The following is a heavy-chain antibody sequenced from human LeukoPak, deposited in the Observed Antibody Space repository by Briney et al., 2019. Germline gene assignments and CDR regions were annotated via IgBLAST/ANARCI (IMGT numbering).Heavy chain of an antibody. V-gene: IGHV3-23*01. CDR1: GFTFKNYA. Sequence: PGGSLRLSCAASGFTFKNYAMNWVREAPGKGLEWDSSISGSGDTTYYADSVKGRFTISRDNFKNTLYLQMNYLRAADTAIYYCAKAISSAFYYYGMDVWGQGTTVSVSS. CDR3: AKAISSAFYYYGMDV. D-gene: IGHD6-19*01. CDR2: ISGSGDTT. J-gene: IGHJ6*02.